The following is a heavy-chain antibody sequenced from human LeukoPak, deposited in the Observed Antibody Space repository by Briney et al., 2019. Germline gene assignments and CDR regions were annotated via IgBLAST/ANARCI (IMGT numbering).Heavy chain of an antibody. V-gene: IGHV3-30-3*01. CDR1: GFTFSSYA. Sequence: PGGSLRLSCAASGFTFSSYAMHWVRQAPGKGLEWVAVISYDGSNKYYADSVEGRFTISRDNSKNTLYLQMNSLRAEDTAVYYCARDNGIVVVPPYAFDIWGQGTMVTVSS. CDR2: ISYDGSNK. D-gene: IGHD2-21*01. CDR3: ARDNGIVVVPPYAFDI. J-gene: IGHJ3*02.